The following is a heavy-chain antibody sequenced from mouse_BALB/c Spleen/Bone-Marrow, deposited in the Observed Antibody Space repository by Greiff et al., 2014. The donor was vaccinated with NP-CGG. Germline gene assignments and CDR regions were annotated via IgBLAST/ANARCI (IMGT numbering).Heavy chain of an antibody. CDR2: VNPNSGGT. V-gene: IGHV1-18*01. CDR1: GYTFTDYT. CDR3: ARARHYDF. Sequence: VQLQQSGPELVKPGASVKISCKTPGYTFTDYTLHWVKQSHGKSLEWIGGVNPNSGGTSYNQKFKGKATLNLDKSSTTAYMELRSLTSDDSAVYYCARARHYDFWGQGTTLTVSS. J-gene: IGHJ2*01.